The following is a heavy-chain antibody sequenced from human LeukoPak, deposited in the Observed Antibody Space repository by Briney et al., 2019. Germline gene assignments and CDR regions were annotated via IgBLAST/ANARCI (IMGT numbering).Heavy chain of an antibody. CDR2: INPNSGGT. J-gene: IGHJ6*03. Sequence: GASVKVSCKASGYTFTGYYMHWVRQAPGQGLEWMGWINPNSGGTNYAQKFQGRVTMTRDTSISTAYMELRSLRSDDTAVYYCARRGGKNYGDYVVYYYYMDVWGKGTTVTVSS. CDR3: ARRGGKNYGDYVVYYYYMDV. D-gene: IGHD4-17*01. CDR1: GYTFTGYY. V-gene: IGHV1-2*02.